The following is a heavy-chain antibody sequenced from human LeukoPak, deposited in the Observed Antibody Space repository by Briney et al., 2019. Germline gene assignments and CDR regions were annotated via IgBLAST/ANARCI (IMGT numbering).Heavy chain of an antibody. V-gene: IGHV1-18*01. Sequence: GASVTVSCKSSGYTSRTYGISWMRQAPGQGLEWMGWISFHNGNTNYAQKFHGRLTMTTDTSTSTAYMELRSLRSDDTAVYYCARISRGDYWGQGTLVTVSS. D-gene: IGHD2-2*01. J-gene: IGHJ4*02. CDR2: ISFHNGNT. CDR3: ARISRGDY. CDR1: GYTSRTYG.